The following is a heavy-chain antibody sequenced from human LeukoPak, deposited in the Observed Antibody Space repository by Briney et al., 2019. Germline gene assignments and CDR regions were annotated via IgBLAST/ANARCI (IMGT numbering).Heavy chain of an antibody. CDR1: GFTFSSYA. V-gene: IGHV3-7*01. Sequence: GGSLRLSCAASGFTFSSYAMSWVRQAPGKGLEWVANIKEDGSEKYYVDSVKGRFTISRDNAKNSVYLQMNSLRGDDTAVYYCARGASEWFGESTTWGQGTLVTVPS. J-gene: IGHJ4*02. CDR2: IKEDGSEK. CDR3: ARGASEWFGESTT. D-gene: IGHD3-10*01.